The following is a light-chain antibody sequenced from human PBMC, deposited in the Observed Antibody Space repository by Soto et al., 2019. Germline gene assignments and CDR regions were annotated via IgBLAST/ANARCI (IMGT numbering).Light chain of an antibody. CDR3: HQYDSCLWT. CDR2: GAS. Sequence: EIGLTQSPGTLSLSPGERTTLSCRASQSVSSSYLAWYQQKPGQAPRLLIYGASSRATGIPDRFSGSGSGTDFTLTISRLEPADFAVYFCHQYDSCLWTFGQGTKVEIK. V-gene: IGKV3-20*01. J-gene: IGKJ1*01. CDR1: QSVSSSY.